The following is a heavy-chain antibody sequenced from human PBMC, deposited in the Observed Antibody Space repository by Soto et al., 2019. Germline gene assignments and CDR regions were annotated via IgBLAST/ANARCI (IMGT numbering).Heavy chain of an antibody. D-gene: IGHD6-19*01. CDR3: VRSRTSVWYSGSIGLDP. Sequence: QSQTLSLTCTVSGDSISTNTYYWGWVRQPPGKGLEWIGSGYYTGSTYYNPSLKSRVTISVDTSKSQFSLKLSSVTAADTAVYYCVRSRTSVWYSGSIGLDPWGQGTLVTVSS. CDR1: GDSISTNTYY. CDR2: GYYTGST. V-gene: IGHV4-39*01. J-gene: IGHJ5*02.